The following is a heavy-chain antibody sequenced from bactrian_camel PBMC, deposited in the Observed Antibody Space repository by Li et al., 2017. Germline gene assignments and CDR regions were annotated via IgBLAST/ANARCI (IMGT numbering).Heavy chain of an antibody. CDR1: GYVYSAMC. CDR3: AAVIHYIVGCPSFAY. Sequence: HVQLVESGGGSVQAGGSLKLSCAASGYVYSAMCLAWFRQAPDKEREDLASIDGDGTTTYADSVKSRFTCSRDNAKNTLYMQLNSLKTEDTAMYFCAAVIHYIVGCPSFAYWGQGTQVTVS. J-gene: IGHJ6*01. V-gene: IGHV3S53*01. D-gene: IGHD2*01. CDR2: IDGDGTT.